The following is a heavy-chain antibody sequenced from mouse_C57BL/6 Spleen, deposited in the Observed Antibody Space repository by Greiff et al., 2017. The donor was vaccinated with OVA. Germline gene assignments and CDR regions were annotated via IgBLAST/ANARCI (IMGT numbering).Heavy chain of an antibody. CDR3: ARHRINDYGSSYEYIDV. Sequence: VQLQESGGGLVQPGGSLKLSCAASGFTFSDYYMYWVRQTPEKRLEWVAYISNGGGSTYYPDTVKGRFPISRDNAKNTLYLQMSRLKSEDTAMDYCARHRINDYGSSYEYIDVWGTGTTVTVSS. CDR2: ISNGGGST. CDR1: GFTFSDYY. D-gene: IGHD1-1*01. J-gene: IGHJ1*03. V-gene: IGHV5-12*01.